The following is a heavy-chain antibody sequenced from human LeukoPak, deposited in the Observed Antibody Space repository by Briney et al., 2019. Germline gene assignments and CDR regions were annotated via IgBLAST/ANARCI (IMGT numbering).Heavy chain of an antibody. CDR1: GFTFSSYE. CDR3: ARAFQELPQLYYYCYMDV. Sequence: GGSLRLSCAASGFTFSSYEMNWVRQAPGKGLEWVSYISSSGSTIYYADSVKGRFTISRDNAKNSLYLQMNSLRAEDTAVYYCARAFQELPQLYYYCYMDVWGKGTTVTVSS. D-gene: IGHD6-13*01. V-gene: IGHV3-48*03. CDR2: ISSSGSTI. J-gene: IGHJ6*03.